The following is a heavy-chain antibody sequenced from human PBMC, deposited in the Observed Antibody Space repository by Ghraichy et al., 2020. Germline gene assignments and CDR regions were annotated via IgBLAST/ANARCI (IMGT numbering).Heavy chain of an antibody. J-gene: IGHJ4*02. CDR1: GFTFSSYA. V-gene: IGHV3-30-3*01. CDR3: AREATVGHFDY. CDR2: ISYDGSNK. D-gene: IGHD1-26*01. Sequence: GGSLRLSCAASGFTFSSYAMHWVRQAPGKGLEWVAVISYDGSNKYYADSVKGRFTISRDNSKNTLYLQMNSLRAEDTAVYYCAREATVGHFDYWGQGTLVTVSS.